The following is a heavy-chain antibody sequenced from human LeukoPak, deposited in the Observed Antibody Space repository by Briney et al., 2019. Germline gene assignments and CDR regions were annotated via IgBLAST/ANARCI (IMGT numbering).Heavy chain of an antibody. Sequence: PGGSLRLSCAASGFTFSSYAMSWVRQASGKGLEWVGRIRSRANSYVTAYAAAVTGRFIISRDDSSDTAYLQMNSLTTEDTAVYYCTRRSDTYCSRANCYVDNFYGLDVWGQGTRVTVSS. CDR3: TRRSDTYCSRANCYVDNFYGLDV. CDR2: IRSRANSYVT. CDR1: GFTFSSYA. D-gene: IGHD2-2*01. V-gene: IGHV3-73*01. J-gene: IGHJ6*02.